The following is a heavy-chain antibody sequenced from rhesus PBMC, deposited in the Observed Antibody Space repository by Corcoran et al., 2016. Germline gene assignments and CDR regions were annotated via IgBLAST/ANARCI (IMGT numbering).Heavy chain of an antibody. CDR2: ISESGGTI. J-gene: IGHJ4*01. V-gene: IGHV3-100*02. CDR3: TRVQYQYYFDY. Sequence: DVQLVESGGGLVKPGGSLRLSCVASGFTFSSYEMHWVRQPPGKGLEWVSVISESGGTIYYADSVKGRFTISRDNAKNSLFLQMNSLRAEDTAVYYCTRVQYQYYFDYWGQGVLVTVSS. D-gene: IGHD3-3*01. CDR1: GFTFSSYE.